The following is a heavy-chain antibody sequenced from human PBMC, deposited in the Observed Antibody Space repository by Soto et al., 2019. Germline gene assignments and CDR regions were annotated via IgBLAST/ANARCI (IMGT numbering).Heavy chain of an antibody. CDR2: ISYDGSNK. CDR1: GFTFSSYA. CDR3: AREGSRPPAGQDDTWFDP. D-gene: IGHD2-2*01. J-gene: IGHJ5*02. Sequence: QVQLVESGGGVVQPGRSLRLSCAASGFTFSSYAMHWVRQAPGKGLEWVAVISYDGSNKYYADSVKGRFTISRDNSKNTLYLQMNSLRAEDTAVYYCAREGSRPPAGQDDTWFDPWGQGTLVTVSS. V-gene: IGHV3-30-3*01.